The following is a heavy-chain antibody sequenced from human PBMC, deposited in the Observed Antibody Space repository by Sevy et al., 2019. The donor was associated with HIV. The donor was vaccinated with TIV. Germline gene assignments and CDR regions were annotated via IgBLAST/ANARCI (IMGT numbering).Heavy chain of an antibody. CDR1: GYTLTQFS. D-gene: IGHD3-22*01. CDR3: ATTKDYYDSSGYPFDY. CDR2: FDPEDGDPEDGKT. V-gene: IGHV1-24*01. Sequence: ASVKVSCKVSGYTLTQFSMHWVRQAPGKGLEWMTTFDPEDGDPEDGKTIYAQKFLGRVTMTEDTSTDTAYMELSSLRSDDTSVYYCATTKDYYDSSGYPFDYWGQGTLVTVSS. J-gene: IGHJ4*02.